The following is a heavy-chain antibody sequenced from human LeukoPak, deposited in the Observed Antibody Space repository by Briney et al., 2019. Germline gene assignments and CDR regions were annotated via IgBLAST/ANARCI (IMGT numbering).Heavy chain of an antibody. J-gene: IGHJ5*02. V-gene: IGHV3-7*01. CDR1: GFTFNSYW. CDR2: IKQDGSEK. D-gene: IGHD3-10*01. CDR3: ARDTIWFGEPTPTWFDP. Sequence: GGSLRLSCAASGFTFNSYWMSWVRQAPGKGLEWVANIKQDGSEKYYVDSVKGRFTISRDNARKSLFLQLNSLRAEDTAVYYCARDTIWFGEPTPTWFDPRGQGTRVTVSS.